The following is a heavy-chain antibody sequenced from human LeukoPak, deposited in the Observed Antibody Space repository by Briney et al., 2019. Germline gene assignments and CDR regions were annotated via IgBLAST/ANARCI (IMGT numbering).Heavy chain of an antibody. D-gene: IGHD3-10*01. Sequence: SETLSLTCTVSGYSISSGYYWGWTRQPPGKGLEWIGNIFYSGSTYYGPSLKSRLTISLDTSRNQFSLKLNSVTAADTAVYYCAKSNGYGLIDIWGQGTMVTVSS. V-gene: IGHV4-38-2*02. CDR2: IFYSGST. CDR3: AKSNGYGLIDI. J-gene: IGHJ3*02. CDR1: GYSISSGYY.